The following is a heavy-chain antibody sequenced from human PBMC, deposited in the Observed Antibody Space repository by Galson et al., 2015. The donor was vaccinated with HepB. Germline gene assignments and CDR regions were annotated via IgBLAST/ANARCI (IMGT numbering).Heavy chain of an antibody. Sequence: SVKVSCKASGGTFSSYAISWVRQAPGQGLEWMGRIIPILGIANYAQKFQGRVTITADKSTSTAYMELSSLRSEDTAVYYCARDRGAGATPRGTNWFDPWGQGTLVTVSS. V-gene: IGHV1-69*04. CDR1: GGTFSSYA. J-gene: IGHJ5*02. CDR2: IIPILGIA. CDR3: ARDRGAGATPRGTNWFDP. D-gene: IGHD1-26*01.